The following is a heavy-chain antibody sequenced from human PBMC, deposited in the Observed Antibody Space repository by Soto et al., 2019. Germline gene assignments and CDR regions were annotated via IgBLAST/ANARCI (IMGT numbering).Heavy chain of an antibody. Sequence: VQLVESGGGLVKPGGPLTLSCAASGFTFSNAWMNWVRQAPGKGLEWVGRIKSEIDGGTTNHAAPVRGRFTISRDDSKNMLYLQMNSLKTEDTAVYYCTTDRTIAAAAARLDYWGQGTLVTVSS. CDR2: IKSEIDGGTT. D-gene: IGHD6-25*01. CDR1: GFTFSNAW. CDR3: TTDRTIAAAAARLDY. V-gene: IGHV3-15*06. J-gene: IGHJ4*02.